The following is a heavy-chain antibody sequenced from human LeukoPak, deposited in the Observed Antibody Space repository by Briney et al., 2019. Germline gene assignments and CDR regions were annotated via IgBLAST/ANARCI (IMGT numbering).Heavy chain of an antibody. CDR1: GFTFSTYW. V-gene: IGHV3-7*01. D-gene: IGHD6-19*01. CDR2: IKQDGSEK. CDR3: ARDPRGGVVGLAVAGTWWY. Sequence: PGGSLRLSCAASGFTFSTYWMSWLRQAAGKGLEWVANIKQDGSEKYYGDSVKGRFTISRDNAKNSLYLQMNSLRAEDTAVYYCARDPRGGVVGLAVAGTWWYWGQGTLVTVSS. J-gene: IGHJ4*02.